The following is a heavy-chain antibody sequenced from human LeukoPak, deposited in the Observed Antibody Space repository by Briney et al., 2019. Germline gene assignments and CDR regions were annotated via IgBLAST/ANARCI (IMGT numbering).Heavy chain of an antibody. CDR1: GGSISSSSYY. D-gene: IGHD2-2*01. CDR3: ARGPLYCSSTSCRDAFDI. CDR2: INHSGST. Sequence: SETLSLTCTVSGGSISSSSYYWGWIRQPPGKGLEWIGEINHSGSTNYNPSLKSRVTISVDTSKNQFSLKLSSVTAADTAVYYCARGPLYCSSTSCRDAFDIWGQGTMVTVSS. J-gene: IGHJ3*02. V-gene: IGHV4-39*07.